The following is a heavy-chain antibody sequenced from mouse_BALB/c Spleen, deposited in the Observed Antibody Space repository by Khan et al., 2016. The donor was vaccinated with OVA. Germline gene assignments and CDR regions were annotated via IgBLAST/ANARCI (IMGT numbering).Heavy chain of an antibody. CDR3: ARRGDWGVGYFDY. Sequence: QVQLQQSGAELVKPGTSVKLSCKASGYNFTSYWINWVKLRPGQGLEWIGNIYPGSGSTNYHEKFQSKATLTVDTSSSTADMQLSSLASEDSALYYCARRGDWGVGYFDYWGQGTTLTVSS. J-gene: IGHJ2*01. V-gene: IGHV1-55*01. CDR2: IYPGSGST. D-gene: IGHD1-3*01. CDR1: GYNFTSYW.